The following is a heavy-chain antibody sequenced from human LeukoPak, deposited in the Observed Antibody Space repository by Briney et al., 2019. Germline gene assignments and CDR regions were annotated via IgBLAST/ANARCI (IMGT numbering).Heavy chain of an antibody. CDR1: GFTFDDYG. CDR2: INEDGSGK. D-gene: IGHD3-10*01. J-gene: IGHJ4*02. Sequence: GGSLRLSCAASGFTFDDYGMSWVRQAPGKGLEWVANINEDGSGKYYVDSVRGRFTISRDNTKNSLYLQMNSLRAEDTAVYYCARDSFTYGNYWGQGTLVTVSS. V-gene: IGHV3-7*01. CDR3: ARDSFTYGNY.